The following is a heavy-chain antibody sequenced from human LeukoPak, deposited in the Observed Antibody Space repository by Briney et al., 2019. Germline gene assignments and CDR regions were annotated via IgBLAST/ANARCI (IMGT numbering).Heavy chain of an antibody. CDR1: GYSFSSYG. D-gene: IGHD2-8*01. J-gene: IGHJ4*02. V-gene: IGHV1-18*01. CDR3: ARDMSFAVSMVSPDY. CDR2: ISATNGNT. Sequence: AAVKVSCKTSGYSFSSYGISWVRQAPGQGLEWMGWISATNGNTKYTQSLQGRVTMTTDTSTRTAYMELRSLTSDDTAIYYCARDMSFAVSMVSPDYWGQGTLVTVSS.